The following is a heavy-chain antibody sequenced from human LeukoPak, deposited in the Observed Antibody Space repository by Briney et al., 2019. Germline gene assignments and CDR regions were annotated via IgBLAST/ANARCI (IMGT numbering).Heavy chain of an antibody. CDR2: LNPNSGDT. Sequence: GASVKVSCKASGYTFTDYYMHWVRQAPGQGLEWMGWLNPNSGDTNYAQKFQGRVSMTRDTSISTAYMDLSVLRSDDTAVYYCARGRNIEMTTMSGGSDYWGQGTLVTVSS. V-gene: IGHV1-2*02. J-gene: IGHJ4*02. CDR1: GYTFTDYY. D-gene: IGHD5-24*01. CDR3: ARGRNIEMTTMSGGSDY.